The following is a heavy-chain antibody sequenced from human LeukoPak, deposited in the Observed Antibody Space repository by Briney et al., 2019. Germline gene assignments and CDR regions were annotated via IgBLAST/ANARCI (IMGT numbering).Heavy chain of an antibody. CDR2: INWNGGST. CDR1: GFTFDDYG. V-gene: IGHV3-20*04. CDR3: ARDRRGYSYGPFDY. D-gene: IGHD5-18*01. J-gene: IGHJ4*02. Sequence: PGXSLRLSCAAAGFTFDDYGMRWVSQAQGKGMEWVSGINWNGGSTVYGDSVKGRFTTSTDNAKTSLYLQMNSLRAEDTALYYCARDRRGYSYGPFDYWGQGTLVTVSS.